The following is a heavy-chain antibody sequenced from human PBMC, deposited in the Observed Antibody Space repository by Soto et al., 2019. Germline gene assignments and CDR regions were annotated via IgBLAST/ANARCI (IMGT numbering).Heavy chain of an antibody. CDR3: TKPLITEAVAGQGWFDT. CDR2: ISGSGGST. V-gene: IGHV3-23*01. CDR1: GFTFSSYA. J-gene: IGHJ5*02. D-gene: IGHD6-19*01. Sequence: EVQLLESGGGLVQPGGSLRLSCAASGFTFSSYAMSWVRQAPGKGLAWVSAISGSGGSTYYADSVKGRFTISRANSKHTLYLQRNSLRAKDTAVYYCTKPLITEAVAGQGWFDTWGQGTLVAVSS.